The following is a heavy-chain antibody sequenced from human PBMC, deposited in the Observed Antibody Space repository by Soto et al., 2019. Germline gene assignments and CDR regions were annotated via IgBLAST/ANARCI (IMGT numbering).Heavy chain of an antibody. J-gene: IGHJ3*02. Sequence: LRVTGVAYGFSDSNHYMTWVRQAPEKGLAWFSVISSGGSTYYADSVKGRFTISRHNSKNTLYLQMNSLRAEDTAVYYCARAKPMGRGYDLYALDICGQGIMVSVSS. D-gene: IGHD5-12*01. CDR1: GFSDSNHY. CDR3: ARAKPMGRGYDLYALDI. CDR2: ISSGGST. V-gene: IGHV3-53*04.